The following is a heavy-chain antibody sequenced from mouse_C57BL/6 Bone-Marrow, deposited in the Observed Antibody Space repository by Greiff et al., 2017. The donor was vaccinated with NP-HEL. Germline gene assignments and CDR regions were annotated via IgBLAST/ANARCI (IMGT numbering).Heavy chain of an antibody. J-gene: IGHJ4*01. D-gene: IGHD2-4*01. Sequence: EVKLMESGGGFVKPGGSLKLSCAASGFTFSSYAMSWVRQTPEKRLEWVATISDGGSYTYYPDNVKGRFTISRDNAKNNLYLQMSHLKSEDTAMYYCARDDSLYYYAMDYWGQGTSVTVSS. CDR3: ARDDSLYYYAMDY. CDR1: GFTFSSYA. V-gene: IGHV5-4*01. CDR2: ISDGGSYT.